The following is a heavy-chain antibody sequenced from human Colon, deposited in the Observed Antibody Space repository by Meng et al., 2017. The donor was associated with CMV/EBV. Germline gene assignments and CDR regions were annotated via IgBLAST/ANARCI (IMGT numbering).Heavy chain of an antibody. D-gene: IGHD2-15*01. J-gene: IGHJ4*02. CDR2: LKNNADVNII. V-gene: IGHV3-15*01. CDR3: TADLGDCSGGPCYSRSGFDS. CDR1: NTW. Sequence: NTWISWGRQAPGKGLEWVGRLKNNADVNIIDYPAPVKGRFTISRDDSKNTLYLQMNSLKTEDTAVYYCTADLGDCSGGPCYSRSGFDSWGQGTLVTVSS.